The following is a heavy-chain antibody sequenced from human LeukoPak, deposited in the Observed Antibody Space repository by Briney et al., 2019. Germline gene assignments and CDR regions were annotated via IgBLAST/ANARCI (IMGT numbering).Heavy chain of an antibody. CDR2: IQQEGSET. CDR1: GFTFSNYW. CDR3: ARDKVVGATYFDF. Sequence: PGGSLRLSCAASGFTFSNYWVSWVRQAPGKGLEWVANIQQEGSETYYVDPVKGRFTISRDNAKNSLYLQMNSLRAEDTAVYYCARDKVVGATYFDFWGHGTLVTIST. J-gene: IGHJ4*01. V-gene: IGHV3-7*01. D-gene: IGHD1-26*01.